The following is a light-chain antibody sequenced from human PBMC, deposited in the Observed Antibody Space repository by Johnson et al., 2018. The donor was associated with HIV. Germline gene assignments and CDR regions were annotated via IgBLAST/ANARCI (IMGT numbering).Light chain of an antibody. CDR3: GTGDSSLSAGRYV. CDR1: SSNIGNNY. CDR2: ENN. V-gene: IGLV1-51*02. Sequence: QPVLTQPPSVSAAPGQKVTISCSGSSSNIGNNYVSWYQQLPGTAPKLLIYENNKRPSGIPDRFSGSKSGTSATLGITGLQTGDEADYYCGTGDSSLSAGRYVFGTGTKVTVL. J-gene: IGLJ1*01.